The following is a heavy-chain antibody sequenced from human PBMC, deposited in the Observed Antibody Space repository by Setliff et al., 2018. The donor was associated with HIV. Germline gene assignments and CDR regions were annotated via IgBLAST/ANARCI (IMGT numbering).Heavy chain of an antibody. J-gene: IGHJ3*02. CDR3: AGPRGDEAFDI. Sequence: AASVKVSCKASGGSSSTYAINWVRQAPGQGLEWMGQIMPIIHFTNYAQKFQGRVTISADESTNTMYMELTSLRSEDTAVYYCAGPRGDEAFDIWGQGTMVTVSS. CDR2: IMPIIHFT. CDR1: GGSSSTYA. V-gene: IGHV1-69*10. D-gene: IGHD3-10*01.